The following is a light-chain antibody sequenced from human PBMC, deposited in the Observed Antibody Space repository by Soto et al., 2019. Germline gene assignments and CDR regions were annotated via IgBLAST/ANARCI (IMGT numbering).Light chain of an antibody. Sequence: ENVLTQSPDTLSLSPGERATLSCRASQSVSSYLVWYQQKPGQAPRLLIYDASSRATGIPDRFSGGGSGTDFTLTISRLEPEDFAVYYCQQFSSYPLTFGGGTKVDIK. CDR1: QSVSSY. J-gene: IGKJ4*01. CDR2: DAS. V-gene: IGKV3-20*01. CDR3: QQFSSYPLT.